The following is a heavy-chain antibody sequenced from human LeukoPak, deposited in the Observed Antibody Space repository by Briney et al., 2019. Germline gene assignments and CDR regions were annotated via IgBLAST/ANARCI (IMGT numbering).Heavy chain of an antibody. Sequence: ASVKVSCKASGYTFTGHFLHWVRQAPGQGLEWMGWINPNRGVPSYAQKFPGRVAVTSDSSIDTAYMELGMLRSDDTAVYYCARGGRPTATIAAHPWGQGTLVTVSS. CDR3: ARGGRPTATIAAHP. CDR2: INPNRGVP. CDR1: GYTFTGHF. D-gene: IGHD6-6*01. V-gene: IGHV1-2*02. J-gene: IGHJ4*02.